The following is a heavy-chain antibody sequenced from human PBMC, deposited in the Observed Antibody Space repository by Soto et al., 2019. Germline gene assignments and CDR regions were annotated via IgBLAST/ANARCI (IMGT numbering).Heavy chain of an antibody. CDR1: GYTFTSYG. Sequence: ASVKVSCKASGYTFTSYGISWVRQAPGQGLEWMGWISAYNGNTNYAQKLQGRGTMTTDTSTSTASMELRSLRSDDTAVYYCARNSITMVRGVMVPTPGDYWGQGTLVTVSS. CDR2: ISAYNGNT. D-gene: IGHD3-10*01. CDR3: ARNSITMVRGVMVPTPGDY. V-gene: IGHV1-18*01. J-gene: IGHJ4*02.